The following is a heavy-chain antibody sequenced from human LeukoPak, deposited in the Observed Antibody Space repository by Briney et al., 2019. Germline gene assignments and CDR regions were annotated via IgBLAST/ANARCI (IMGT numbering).Heavy chain of an antibody. D-gene: IGHD3-10*02. CDR3: ARDRVFGQADV. CDR2: IKQDGGEK. V-gene: IGHV3-7*01. J-gene: IGHJ6*04. Sequence: GGSLRLSCAASGFSFSGYWMSWLHQAPGKGLEWVANIKQDGGEKYYVDSVKGRFTISRDNAKNSLNLQMNSLRAEDTAVYYCARDRVFGQADVWGKGTTVTVSS. CDR1: GFSFSGYW.